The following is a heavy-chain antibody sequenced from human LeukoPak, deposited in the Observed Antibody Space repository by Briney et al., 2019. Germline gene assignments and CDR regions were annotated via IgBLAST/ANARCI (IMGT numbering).Heavy chain of an antibody. CDR2: IYTSGST. CDR1: GGSISSGSYY. Sequence: SETLSLTCTVSGGSISSGSYYWGWARQPAGKGLEWVGRIYTSGSTNYNPSLKSRVTISVDTSKNQFSLKLSSVTAADTAVYYCAREKLLAYDYWGQGTLVTVSS. CDR3: AREKLLAYDY. D-gene: IGHD1-26*01. V-gene: IGHV4-61*02. J-gene: IGHJ4*02.